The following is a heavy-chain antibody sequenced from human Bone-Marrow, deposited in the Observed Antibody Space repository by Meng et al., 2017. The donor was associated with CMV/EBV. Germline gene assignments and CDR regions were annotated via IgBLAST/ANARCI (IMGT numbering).Heavy chain of an antibody. J-gene: IGHJ6*02. CDR1: GYTFTSYG. CDR2: ISAYNGNT. D-gene: IGHD3-3*01. V-gene: IGHV1-18*01. CDR3: AGDRITIIGVVISNYYYGMDV. Sequence: ASVKVSCKASGYTFTSYGISWVRQAPGQGLEWMGWISAYNGNTNYAQKLQGRVTMTTDTSTSTAYMELRSLRSDDTAVYDGAGDRITIIGVVISNYYYGMDVWGQGTTVTVSS.